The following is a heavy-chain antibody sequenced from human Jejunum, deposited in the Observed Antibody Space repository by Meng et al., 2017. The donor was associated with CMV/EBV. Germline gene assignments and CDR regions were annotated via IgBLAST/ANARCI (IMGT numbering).Heavy chain of an antibody. J-gene: IGHJ4*02. D-gene: IGHD1-26*01. CDR3: ARNMIVGTPDYFDY. Sequence: SGFTFSGYPMHWVRRSPTKGLEWVAVISYNGVIKDYAESVKGRFTISRDTSKNTLFLQMNSLTPEDTAVYYCARNMIVGTPDYFDYWGQGTLVTVSS. CDR2: ISYNGVIK. CDR1: GFTFSGYP. V-gene: IGHV3-30-3*01.